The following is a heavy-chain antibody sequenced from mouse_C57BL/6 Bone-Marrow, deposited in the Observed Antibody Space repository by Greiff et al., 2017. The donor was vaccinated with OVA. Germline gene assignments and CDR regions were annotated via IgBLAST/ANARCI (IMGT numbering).Heavy chain of an antibody. CDR2: IYPGDGDT. CDR3: ALYYGSSLWWYFDV. J-gene: IGHJ1*03. Sequence: QVQLQQSGPELVKPGASVKLSCKASGYAFSSSWMNWVKQRPGKGLEWIGRIYPGDGDTNYNGKFKGKATLTADKSSSTAYMQLSSLTSEDSAVYFCALYYGSSLWWYFDVWGTGTTVTVSS. CDR1: GYAFSSSW. D-gene: IGHD1-1*01. V-gene: IGHV1-82*01.